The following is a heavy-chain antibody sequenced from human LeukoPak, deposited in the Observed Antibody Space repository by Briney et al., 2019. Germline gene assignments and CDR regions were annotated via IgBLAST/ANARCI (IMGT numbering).Heavy chain of an antibody. CDR1: GFTFSSYW. CDR2: INSDGSST. D-gene: IGHD5-24*01. J-gene: IGHJ4*02. CDR3: ARDGLAAITFDY. Sequence: GGSLRLSCVASGFTFSSYWMHWVRQAPGKGLVWVSHINSDGSSTAYADSVKGRFTISRDNAKNTLYLQMNSLRAEDTAVYYCARDGLAAITFDYWGQGILVTVSS. V-gene: IGHV3-74*01.